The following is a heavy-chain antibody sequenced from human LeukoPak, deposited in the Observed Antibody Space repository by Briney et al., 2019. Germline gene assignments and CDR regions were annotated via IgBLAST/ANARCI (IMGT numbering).Heavy chain of an antibody. CDR3: TVRSSI. CDR1: GFTFSSYG. V-gene: IGHV3-15*01. Sequence: GGSLRLSCAASGFTFSSYGMHWVRQAPCKGLEWVGRIKSKGDGETIDYNTPVKGRFSISRDDSKNTLYLQMNSLKDEDTAMYYCTVRSSIWSQGTLVTVSS. D-gene: IGHD3-3*02. CDR2: IKSKGDGETI. J-gene: IGHJ4*02.